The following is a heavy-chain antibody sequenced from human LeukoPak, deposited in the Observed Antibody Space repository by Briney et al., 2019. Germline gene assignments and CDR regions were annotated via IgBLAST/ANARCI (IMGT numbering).Heavy chain of an antibody. D-gene: IGHD6-19*01. V-gene: IGHV3-48*04. CDR1: GFTFSTYW. Sequence: GGSLRLSCAASGFTFSTYWMTWVRQAPGKGLEWVSYISSSGSTIYYADSVKGRFTISRDNAKNSLYLQMNSLRAEDTAVYYCARDQASSGPKDAFDYWGQGTLVTVSS. CDR3: ARDQASSGPKDAFDY. J-gene: IGHJ4*02. CDR2: ISSSGSTI.